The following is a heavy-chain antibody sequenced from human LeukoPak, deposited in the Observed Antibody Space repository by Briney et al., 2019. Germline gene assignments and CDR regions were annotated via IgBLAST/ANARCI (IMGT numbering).Heavy chain of an antibody. CDR1: GFTFSSYG. D-gene: IGHD6-19*01. CDR2: INHSGST. J-gene: IGHJ4*02. CDR3: ARVCSSGWRRNLKYFDY. Sequence: PGGSLRLSCAASGFTFSSYGMSWIRQPPGKGLEWIGEINHSGSTNYNPSLKSRVTISVDTSKNQFSLKLSSVTAADTAVYYCARVCSSGWRRNLKYFDYWGQGTLVTVSS. V-gene: IGHV4-34*01.